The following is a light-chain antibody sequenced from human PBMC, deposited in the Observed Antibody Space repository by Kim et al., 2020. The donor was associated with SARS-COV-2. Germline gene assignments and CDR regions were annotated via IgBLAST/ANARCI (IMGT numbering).Light chain of an antibody. CDR2: AAS. CDR1: QGIRND. V-gene: IGKV1-6*01. Sequence: AIQMTQSPSSLSASVGDRVTITCRASQGIRNDLGWYQQKPGKAPKLRIYAASSLQSGVPSRFSGSGSGTDFTLTISSLQPEDFASYYCLQDYNYPWTFGQGTKVDIK. J-gene: IGKJ1*01. CDR3: LQDYNYPWT.